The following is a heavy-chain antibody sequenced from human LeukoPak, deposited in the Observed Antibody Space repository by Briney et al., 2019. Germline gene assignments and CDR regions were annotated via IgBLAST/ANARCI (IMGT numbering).Heavy chain of an antibody. CDR1: GGTFSSYA. Sequence: ASVKVSCKASGGTFSSYAISWVRQAPGQGLEWMGGIIPIFGTANYAQKFQGRVTITADESTSTAYMELSSLRSEDTAVYYCARDLRTKGGVDIAHRYYYYYMDVWGKGTTVTVSS. V-gene: IGHV1-69*13. J-gene: IGHJ6*03. D-gene: IGHD3-3*01. CDR3: ARDLRTKGGVDIAHRYYYYYMDV. CDR2: IIPIFGTA.